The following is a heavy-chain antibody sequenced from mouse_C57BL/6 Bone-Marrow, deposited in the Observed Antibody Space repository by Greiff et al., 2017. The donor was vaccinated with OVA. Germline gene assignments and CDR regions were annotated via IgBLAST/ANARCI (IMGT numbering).Heavy chain of an antibody. CDR1: GYAFSSSW. V-gene: IGHV1-82*01. CDR3: AREIFYYYGSPYFDY. J-gene: IGHJ2*01. CDR2: IYPGDGDT. Sequence: VQVVESGPELVKPGASVKISCKASGYAFSSSWMNWVKQRPGKGLEWIGRIYPGDGDTNYNGKFKGKATLTADKSSSTAYMQLSSLTSEDSAVYFCAREIFYYYGSPYFDYWGQGTTLTVSS. D-gene: IGHD1-1*01.